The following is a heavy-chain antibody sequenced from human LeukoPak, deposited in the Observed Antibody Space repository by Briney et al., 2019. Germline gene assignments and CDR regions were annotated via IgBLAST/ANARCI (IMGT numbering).Heavy chain of an antibody. CDR1: GYTFTDYY. D-gene: IGHD4-17*01. CDR3: ARDRGVTTDLDY. V-gene: IGHV1-2*02. Sequence: ASVKVSCKASGYTFTDYYMHWVRQAPGQGLEWMGWINPNSGGTNYAQKFQGRVTMTRDTSISTAYMELSSLRSDDTAVYYCARDRGVTTDLDYWGPGTLVTVSS. J-gene: IGHJ4*02. CDR2: INPNSGGT.